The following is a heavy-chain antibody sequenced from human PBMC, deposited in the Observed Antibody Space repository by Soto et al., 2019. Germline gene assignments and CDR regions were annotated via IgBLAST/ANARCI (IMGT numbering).Heavy chain of an antibody. Sequence: EVQLLDSGGGLVQPGGSLRLSCAASGFTFSSYAMNWVRQAPGKGLEWVAGISGSGDSTDYADSVKGRFTISRDNSNNPLYLQMNSLRTEDTAVYYCARRGPGTYFDYGGQGTLVTVSS. CDR2: ISGSGDST. J-gene: IGHJ4*02. CDR1: GFTFSSYA. D-gene: IGHD6-13*01. V-gene: IGHV3-23*01. CDR3: ARRGPGTYFDY.